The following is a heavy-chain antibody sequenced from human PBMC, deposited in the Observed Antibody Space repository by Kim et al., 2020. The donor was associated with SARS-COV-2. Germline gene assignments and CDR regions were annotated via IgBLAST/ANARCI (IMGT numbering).Heavy chain of an antibody. CDR2: ISYDGSNK. D-gene: IGHD6-13*01. Sequence: GGSLRLSCAASGFTFSSYAMHWVRQAPGKGLEWVAVISYDGSNKYYADSVEGRFTISRDNSKNTPYLQMNSLRAEDTAVYYCAREHDRDSSSWLSQLYYYYVMDVWGQGTTVTVSS. V-gene: IGHV3-30*04. CDR1: GFTFSSYA. CDR3: AREHDRDSSSWLSQLYYYYVMDV. J-gene: IGHJ6*02.